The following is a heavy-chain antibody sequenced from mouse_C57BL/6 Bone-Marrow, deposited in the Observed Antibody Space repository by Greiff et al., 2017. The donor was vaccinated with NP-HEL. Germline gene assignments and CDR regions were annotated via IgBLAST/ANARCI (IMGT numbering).Heavy chain of an antibody. V-gene: IGHV1-50*01. Sequence: QVQLQQSGAELVKPGASVKLSCKASGYTFTSYWMQWVKQRPGQGLEWIGEIDPSDSYTNYNQKFKGKATLTVDTSSSTAYMQLSSLTSEDSAVYYCARGDYPHWYFDVWGTGTTVTVSS. CDR3: ARGDYPHWYFDV. D-gene: IGHD1-1*02. CDR2: IDPSDSYT. CDR1: GYTFTSYW. J-gene: IGHJ1*03.